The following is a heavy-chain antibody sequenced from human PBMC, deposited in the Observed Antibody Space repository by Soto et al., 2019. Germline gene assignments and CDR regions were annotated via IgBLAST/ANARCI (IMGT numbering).Heavy chain of an antibody. J-gene: IGHJ4*02. CDR1: GFSFSLFW. V-gene: IGHV3-7*01. D-gene: IGHD2-15*01. CDR2: INEDGSEK. Sequence: EVQLAESGGGLVQPGGSLRLSCAASGFSFSLFWMSWVRQTPGKGLEWVANINEDGSEKFFADSVKGRFTISRDDARNSLYLQMNSLRDDDTAVYYCARDRDGDEDFDSWGQGTLVTVSS. CDR3: ARDRDGDEDFDS.